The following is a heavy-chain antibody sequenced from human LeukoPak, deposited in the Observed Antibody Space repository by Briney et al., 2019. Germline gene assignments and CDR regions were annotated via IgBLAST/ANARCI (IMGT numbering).Heavy chain of an antibody. CDR3: ARDRQCGY. J-gene: IGHJ4*02. D-gene: IGHD2-21*01. CDR1: GYTFTSYG. Sequence: ASVKVSCKASGYTFTSYGISWVRQAPGQGLEWMGWISPYNGNTNYAPKLQGRVTMTTDTATSTAYLELTSLTSDDTAVYYCARDRQCGYWGQGTLVTVSS. CDR2: ISPYNGNT. V-gene: IGHV1-18*01.